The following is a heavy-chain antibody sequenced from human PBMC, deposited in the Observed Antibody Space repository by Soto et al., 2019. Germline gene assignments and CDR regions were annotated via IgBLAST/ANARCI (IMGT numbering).Heavy chain of an antibody. CDR3: ARVRGYCSGGSCRYYYYYGMDV. J-gene: IGHJ6*02. V-gene: IGHV1-69*13. CDR1: GGTFSSYA. CDR2: ITPIFGTA. Sequence: ASVKVSCKASGGTFSSYAISWVRQAPGQGLEWMGGITPIFGTANYAQKFQGRVTITADESTSTAYMEPSSLRSEDTAVYYCARVRGYCSGGSCRYYYYYGMDVWGQGTTVTVSS. D-gene: IGHD2-15*01.